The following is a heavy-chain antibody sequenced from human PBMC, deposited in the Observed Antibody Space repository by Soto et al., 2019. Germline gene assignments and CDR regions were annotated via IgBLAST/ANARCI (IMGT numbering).Heavy chain of an antibody. V-gene: IGHV1-2*04. CDR3: ARDPTYYSDSSGYYEGYNWFDP. CDR2: INPNSDGT. CDR1: AYTFTGYY. Sequence: GXSVKVSCKRSAYTFTGYYMHWGRRDPVQGLEWMGWINPNSDGTNYAQKFQGCVTMTMDTSISTAYMELTRLRPDDTAVYYCARDPTYYSDSSGYYEGYNWFDPWGQGTLVTVYS. D-gene: IGHD3-22*01. J-gene: IGHJ5*02.